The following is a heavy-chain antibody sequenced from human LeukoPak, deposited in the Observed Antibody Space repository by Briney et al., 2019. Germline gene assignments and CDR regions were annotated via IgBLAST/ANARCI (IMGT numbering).Heavy chain of an antibody. CDR1: GYTFTSYD. J-gene: IGHJ3*02. CDR2: MNPNSGNT. CDR3: ARGLAHYYDSSGSPDDAFDI. D-gene: IGHD3-22*01. V-gene: IGHV1-8*01. Sequence: ASVKVSCKASGYTFTSYDINWVRQATGQGLEWMGWMNPNSGNTGYAQKFQGRVTMTRNTSISTAYMELSSLRSEDTAVYYCARGLAHYYDSSGSPDDAFDIWGRGTMVTVSS.